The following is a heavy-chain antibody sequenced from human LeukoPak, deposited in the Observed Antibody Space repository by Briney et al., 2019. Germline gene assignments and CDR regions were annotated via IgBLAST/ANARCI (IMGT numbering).Heavy chain of an antibody. CDR1: GYTXTSYG. D-gene: IGHD2-21*02. CDR2: IRVYNGKT. V-gene: IGHV1-18*01. J-gene: IGHJ4*02. CDR3: ARYCGGDCYPFDY. Sequence: ASVKVSCKASGYTXTSYGITWVRQAPGQGLGWMGWIRVYNGKTDYAQKLQSRVTMTTDTSTSTAYMELRSLRSDDTAVYYCARYCGGDCYPFDYWGQGTLVTVSS.